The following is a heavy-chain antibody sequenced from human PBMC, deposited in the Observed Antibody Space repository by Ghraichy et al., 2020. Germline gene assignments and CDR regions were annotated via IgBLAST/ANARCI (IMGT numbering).Heavy chain of an antibody. Sequence: GGSLRLSCAASGFTFSSYWMYWVRQAPGKGLVWVSRINNGGSSYIDYAESVKGRFTISRDNAKNTLYLQMNSLRVEDTAVYYCARDKSPGYFDVCGRGTLVTVSS. J-gene: IGHJ2*01. CDR2: INNGGSSYI. CDR3: ARDKSPGYFDV. V-gene: IGHV3-74*01. CDR1: GFTFSSYW.